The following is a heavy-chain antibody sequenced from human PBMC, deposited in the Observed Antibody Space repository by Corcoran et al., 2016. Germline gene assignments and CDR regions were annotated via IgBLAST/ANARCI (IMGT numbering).Heavy chain of an antibody. CDR1: GYSISSGYY. D-gene: IGHD3-22*01. CDR2: IYHSGST. V-gene: IGHV4-38-2*02. J-gene: IGHJ5*02. CDR3: ARGSPPVDSSGQTRFDP. Sequence: QVQLQESGPGLVKPSETLSLTCTVSGYSISSGYYWGWIRQPPGKGLEWIGSIYHSGSTYYNPSLKSRVTISVDTSKNQFSLKLSSVTAADTAVYYCARGSPPVDSSGQTRFDPWGQGTLVTVSS.